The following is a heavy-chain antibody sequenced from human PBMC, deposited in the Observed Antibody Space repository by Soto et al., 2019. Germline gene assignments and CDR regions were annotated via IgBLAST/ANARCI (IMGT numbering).Heavy chain of an antibody. CDR2: IYKSGST. Sequence: PSETLSLTCTVPGGSISSYYWTWIRQPPGKGLEWIEYIYKSGSTNYNPSLKSRVTISEDTSKNQFSLKLSSVTAADTAVYYCARSTWGYAFDIWGQGTMVTVSS. D-gene: IGHD1-26*01. V-gene: IGHV4-59*01. J-gene: IGHJ3*02. CDR1: GGSISSYY. CDR3: ARSTWGYAFDI.